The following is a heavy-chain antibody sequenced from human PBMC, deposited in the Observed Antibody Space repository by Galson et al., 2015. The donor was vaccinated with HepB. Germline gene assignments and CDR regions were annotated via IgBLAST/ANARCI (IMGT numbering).Heavy chain of an antibody. CDR2: IIPIFGTT. J-gene: IGHJ3*02. D-gene: IGHD2-21*01. V-gene: IGHV1-69*13. Sequence: SVKVSCKASGGTFSSFAITWVRQAPGQGLEWMGGIIPIFGTTNYAQKFQGRVTITADESTSTAYMEVSSLRSEDTAVYYCARGGYCGGDCSASVAYGAFDIWGQGTMVIVSS. CDR3: ARGGYCGGDCSASVAYGAFDI. CDR1: GGTFSSFA.